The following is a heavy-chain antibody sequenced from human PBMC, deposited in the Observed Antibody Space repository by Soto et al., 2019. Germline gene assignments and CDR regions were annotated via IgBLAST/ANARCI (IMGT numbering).Heavy chain of an antibody. CDR3: ASGAHITVVTASFDY. CDR2: IHPSGGGA. J-gene: IGHJ4*02. V-gene: IGHV1-46*03. D-gene: IGHD2-21*02. Sequence: QVQLVQSGAEVKKPGASVRVSCKASGDTFTTYYLHWGRQAPGQGLEWMGMIHPSGGGATYAQKCRGGLSLPRDTSPSTVFMEVRSLRSDATAVYYCASGAHITVVTASFDYWGQGPLVTVAS. CDR1: GDTFTTYY.